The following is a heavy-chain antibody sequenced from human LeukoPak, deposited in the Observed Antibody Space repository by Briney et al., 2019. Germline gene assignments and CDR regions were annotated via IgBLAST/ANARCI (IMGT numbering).Heavy chain of an antibody. CDR2: IYTSGST. V-gene: IGHV4-61*02. D-gene: IGHD3-3*01. J-gene: IGHJ4*02. CDR3: AREFKDDFWSGYYGLDY. Sequence: PSETLSLTCTVSGGSISSGSYYWSWIRQPAGKGLEWIGRIYTSGSTNYNPSLKSRVTISVDTSKNQFSLKLSSVTAADTAVYYCAREFKDDFWSGYYGLDYWGQGTLVTVSS. CDR1: GGSISSGSYY.